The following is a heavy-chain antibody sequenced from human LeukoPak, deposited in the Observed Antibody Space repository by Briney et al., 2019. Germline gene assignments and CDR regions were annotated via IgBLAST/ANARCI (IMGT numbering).Heavy chain of an antibody. J-gene: IGHJ5*02. CDR1: GFTFSSYS. CDR3: ARSPLGIGNWFDP. D-gene: IGHD3-16*01. V-gene: IGHV3-21*01. Sequence: GGSLRLSCAASGFTFSSYSMNWVRQAPGKGLEWVSSISSSSSYIYYADSVKGRFTISRDNAKNSLYLQMNSPRADDTAVYYCARSPLGIGNWFDPWGQGTLVTVSS. CDR2: ISSSSSYI.